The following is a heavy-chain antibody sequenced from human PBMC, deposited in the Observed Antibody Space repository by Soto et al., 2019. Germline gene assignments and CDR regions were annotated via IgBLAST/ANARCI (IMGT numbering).Heavy chain of an antibody. Sequence: ASVKVSCKASGYTFTSYGISWVRQAPGQELEGMGWISAYNGNTNYAQKLQGRVTMTTDTSTSTAYMELRSLRSDDTAVYSSASDQGIKVVVVPAAIIFGVYGMDVWGQATTATV. J-gene: IGHJ6*02. CDR2: ISAYNGNT. CDR3: ASDQGIKVVVVPAAIIFGVYGMDV. CDR1: GYTFTSYG. D-gene: IGHD2-2*02. V-gene: IGHV1-18*01.